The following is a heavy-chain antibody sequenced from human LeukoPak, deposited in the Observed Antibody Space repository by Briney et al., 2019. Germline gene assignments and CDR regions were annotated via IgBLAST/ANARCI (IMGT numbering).Heavy chain of an antibody. D-gene: IGHD5-12*01. CDR3: ARVGGYDTLYYYYYGMDV. Sequence: SVKISCKASGGTFSSYAISWVRQAPGQGLEWMGGIIPIFGTANYAQKFQGRVTITADESTNTAYMELSSLRSEDTAVYYCARVGGYDTLYYYYYGMDVWGQGTTVTVSS. CDR1: GGTFSSYA. CDR2: IIPIFGTA. V-gene: IGHV1-69*13. J-gene: IGHJ6*02.